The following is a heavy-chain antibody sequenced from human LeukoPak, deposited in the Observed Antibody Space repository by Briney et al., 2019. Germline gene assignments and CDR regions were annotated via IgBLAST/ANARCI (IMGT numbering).Heavy chain of an antibody. V-gene: IGHV3-21*01. CDR3: ARGTNTLSPMDV. CDR1: GFTFSSYS. Sequence: SGGSLRLSCAASGFTFSSYSMNWVRQAPGKGLEWVSSISSSSSYIYYADSVKGRFTISRDNAKNSLYLQMNSLRAEDTAVYYCARGTNTLSPMDVWGKGTTVTVSS. CDR2: ISSSSSYI. J-gene: IGHJ6*04.